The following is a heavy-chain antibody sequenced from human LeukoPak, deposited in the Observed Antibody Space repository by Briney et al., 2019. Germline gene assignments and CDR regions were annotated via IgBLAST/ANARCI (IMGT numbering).Heavy chain of an antibody. J-gene: IGHJ4*02. CDR1: GFTLSSNY. CDR2: IYSGGST. Sequence: GGSLRLSCAASGFTLSSNYMSWVRQAPGKGLEWVSVIYSGGSTYYADSVKGRFTISRHNSKNTLYLQMKSLRAEDTAVYYCAREAGYYDSSGYEGIFVYWGQGTLVTVSS. V-gene: IGHV3-53*04. CDR3: AREAGYYDSSGYEGIFVY. D-gene: IGHD3-22*01.